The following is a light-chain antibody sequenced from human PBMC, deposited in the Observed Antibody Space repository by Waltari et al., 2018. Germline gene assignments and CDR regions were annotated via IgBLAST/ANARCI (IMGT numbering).Light chain of an antibody. CDR2: EVS. CDR1: SSEVGRYNY. Sequence: QSALTQPASVSGSPGQSITISCTGTSSEVGRYNYVSWYQQHPGKAPTLMIYEVSHRPSGLSKRFSASKPGNTASLTISGLQAGDEADYYCSSFTGSDTHVFGTGTKVTVL. V-gene: IGLV2-14*01. CDR3: SSFTGSDTHV. J-gene: IGLJ1*01.